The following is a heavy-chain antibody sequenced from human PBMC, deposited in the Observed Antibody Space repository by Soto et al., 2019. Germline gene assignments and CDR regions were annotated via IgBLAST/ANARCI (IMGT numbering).Heavy chain of an antibody. D-gene: IGHD3-22*01. CDR3: TRDPRNYYDSSGSANWFDP. Sequence: GGSLRLSCAASGFTFSGSAMHWVRRASGKGLEWVGRIRSKTNSYATAYAASVKGRFTISRDDSKDTAYLQMNSLKIEDTAVYYCTRDPRNYYDSSGSANWFDPWGQGTLVTVSS. CDR2: IRSKTNSYAT. V-gene: IGHV3-73*01. J-gene: IGHJ5*02. CDR1: GFTFSGSA.